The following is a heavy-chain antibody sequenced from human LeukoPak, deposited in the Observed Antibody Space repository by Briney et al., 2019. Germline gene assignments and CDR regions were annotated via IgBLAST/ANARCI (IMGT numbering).Heavy chain of an antibody. D-gene: IGHD2-21*02. CDR2: INGGGTST. J-gene: IGHJ4*02. V-gene: IGHV3-23*01. CDR3: AKKTSYCDGDCYPYYFDH. CDR1: GFDFSSYT. Sequence: GGSLGLSCAAYGFDFSSYTLGWVRQAPGKGLEWVSAINGGGTSTFYADSVRGRFTISRDNSRSTLYLQMSSLRAEDTAVYYCAKKTSYCDGDCYPYYFDHWGQGTLVTVSS.